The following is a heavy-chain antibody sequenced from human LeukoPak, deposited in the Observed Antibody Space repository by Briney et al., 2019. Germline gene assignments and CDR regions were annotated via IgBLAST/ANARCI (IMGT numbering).Heavy chain of an antibody. CDR3: VRDRGSTNYFDY. CDR1: GFTFSSYG. CDR2: IWYDGNNK. D-gene: IGHD3-10*01. V-gene: IGHV3-33*01. Sequence: GGSLRLSCAASGFTFSSYGMHWVRQAPGKGLEWVAIIWYDGNNKYYADSLKGRFTISRDNSKNTLYLQINSLRAEDTAVYFCVRDRGSTNYFDYWGRGALVTVSS. J-gene: IGHJ4*02.